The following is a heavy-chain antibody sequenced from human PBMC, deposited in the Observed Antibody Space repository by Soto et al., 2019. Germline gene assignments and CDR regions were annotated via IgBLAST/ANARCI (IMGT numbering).Heavy chain of an antibody. V-gene: IGHV3-33*01. J-gene: IGHJ2*01. Sequence: QVQLVESGGGVVQPGRSLRLSCAASGFTFSSYGMHWVRQAPGKGLEWVAVIWYDGSNKYYADSVKGRFTISRDNSKNTLYLQMNSLRAEDTAVYYCARDAWLKHNVNVGWYFDLWGRGTLVTVSS. CDR3: ARDAWLKHNVNVGWYFDL. D-gene: IGHD1-1*01. CDR2: IWYDGSNK. CDR1: GFTFSSYG.